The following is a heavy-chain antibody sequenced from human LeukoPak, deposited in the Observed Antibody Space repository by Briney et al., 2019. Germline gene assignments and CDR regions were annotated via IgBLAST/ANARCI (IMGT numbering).Heavy chain of an antibody. CDR1: GFTFSSYA. D-gene: IGHD3-3*01. J-gene: IGHJ5*02. Sequence: GGSLRLSCAASGFTFSSYAMSWVRQAPGKGLEWVSTIGTSGGITYYADSVKGRFTISRDNSKNTLYLQMNSLRAEDTAVYYCAKDTRRQGGGFDPWGQGTLVTVSS. CDR2: IGTSGGIT. V-gene: IGHV3-23*01. CDR3: AKDTRRQGGGFDP.